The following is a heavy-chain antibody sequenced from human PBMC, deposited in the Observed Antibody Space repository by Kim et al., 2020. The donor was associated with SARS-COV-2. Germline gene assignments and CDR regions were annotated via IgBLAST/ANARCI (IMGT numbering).Heavy chain of an antibody. CDR2: ISYDGSNK. CDR1: GFTFSSYG. J-gene: IGHJ6*02. Sequence: GGSLRLSCAASGFTFSSYGMHWVRQAPGKGLEWVAVISYDGSNKYYADSVKGRFTISRDNSKNTLYLQMNSLRAEDTAVYYCAKDHYDFFYGMDVWGQGTTVTVSS. CDR3: AKDHYDFFYGMDV. V-gene: IGHV3-30*18.